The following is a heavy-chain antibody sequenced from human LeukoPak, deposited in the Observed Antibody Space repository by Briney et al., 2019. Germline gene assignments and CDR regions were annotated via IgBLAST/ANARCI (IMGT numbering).Heavy chain of an antibody. Sequence: ASVKVSCKASGYTFTGYYMHWVRQAPGQGVEWMGWINPNSGGTNYAQKFQGRVTMTRDTSISTAYMELSRLRSDDTAVYYCARYSSYSSSWYVGYWGQGTLVTVSS. CDR3: ARYSSYSSSWYVGY. CDR2: INPNSGGT. V-gene: IGHV1-2*02. CDR1: GYTFTGYY. D-gene: IGHD6-13*01. J-gene: IGHJ4*02.